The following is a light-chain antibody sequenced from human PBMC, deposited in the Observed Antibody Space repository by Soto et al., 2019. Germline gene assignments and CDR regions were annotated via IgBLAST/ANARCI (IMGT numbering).Light chain of an antibody. V-gene: IGKV3-15*01. CDR1: QSVSSN. J-gene: IGKJ2*01. CDR2: GAS. Sequence: EIVMTQSPATLSVSPGERATLSCRASQSVSSNLAWYQQKPGQAPRLLIYGASTRATGIPARFSGSGSGTEFTLTISSLQSEDFAVYCRQQYNNWPLYTFGQGTKLEIK. CDR3: QQYNNWPLYT.